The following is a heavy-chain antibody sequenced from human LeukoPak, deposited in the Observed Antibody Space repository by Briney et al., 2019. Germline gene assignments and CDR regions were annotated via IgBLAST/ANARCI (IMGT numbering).Heavy chain of an antibody. CDR1: GYTFTSYG. D-gene: IGHD6-13*01. V-gene: IGHV1-18*03. Sequence: WASVKVSCKASGYTFTSYGISWVRQAPGQGLEWMGWISAYNGNTNYAQKLQGRVTITRDTSASTAYMELSSLRSEDMAAYYCARGFSSSWFDPWGQGTLVTVSS. J-gene: IGHJ5*02. CDR2: ISAYNGNT. CDR3: ARGFSSSWFDP.